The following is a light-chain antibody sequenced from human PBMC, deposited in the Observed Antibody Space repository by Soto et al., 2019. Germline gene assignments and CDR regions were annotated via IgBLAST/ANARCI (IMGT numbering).Light chain of an antibody. Sequence: DIQMTQSPSTLSASVGDRVTIACRASQSISRWLAWYQQKPGKAPKVLIWDASSLQRGVPSRFSGSGSGTEFTLTISSLQPDDFATYYCQQYDDWPGVTFGPGTKVEIK. CDR2: DAS. J-gene: IGKJ3*01. CDR1: QSISRW. V-gene: IGKV1-5*01. CDR3: QQYDDWPGVT.